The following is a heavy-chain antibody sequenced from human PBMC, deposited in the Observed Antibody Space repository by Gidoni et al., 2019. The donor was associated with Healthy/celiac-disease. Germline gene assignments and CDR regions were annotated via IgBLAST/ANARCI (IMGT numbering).Heavy chain of an antibody. Sequence: QVQLVESGGGVVQPGRSLRLSCAASGFPFSSYAMHWVRQAPGKGLEWVAVISYDGSNKYYADSVKGRFTISRDNSKNTLYLQMNSLRAEDTAVYYCARPKYGSGTSGYFDYWGQGTLVTVSS. CDR3: ARPKYGSGTSGYFDY. D-gene: IGHD3-10*01. J-gene: IGHJ4*02. CDR1: GFPFSSYA. V-gene: IGHV3-30*04. CDR2: ISYDGSNK.